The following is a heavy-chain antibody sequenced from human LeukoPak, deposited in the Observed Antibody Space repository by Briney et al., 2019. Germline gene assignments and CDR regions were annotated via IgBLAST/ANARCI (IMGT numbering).Heavy chain of an antibody. V-gene: IGHV1-2*02. CDR1: GSTFTGYY. Sequence: ASMKVSCKASGSTFTGYYMHWVRQAPGQGLEWMGWINPNSGDTNYEQKFQGRVTMTRDTSISTAYMELSRLRSDDRAVYYCARALYTSSWPINAFNIWGQGTMVTVSS. CDR3: ARALYTSSWPINAFNI. D-gene: IGHD6-13*01. J-gene: IGHJ3*02. CDR2: INPNSGDT.